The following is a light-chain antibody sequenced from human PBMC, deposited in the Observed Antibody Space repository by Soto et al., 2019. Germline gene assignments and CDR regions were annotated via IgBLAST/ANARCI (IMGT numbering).Light chain of an antibody. J-gene: IGKJ5*01. CDR3: QQLNSYPIT. CDR1: QGISSY. Sequence: IPLTQSPSSLSASVGDRVTITCRATQGISSYLAWYQQKPGKAPKLLIYTASTLQSGVPSRFSGSGSGTDFTLTISSLQPEDFASYYCQQLNSYPITFGQGTRLEIK. V-gene: IGKV1-9*01. CDR2: TAS.